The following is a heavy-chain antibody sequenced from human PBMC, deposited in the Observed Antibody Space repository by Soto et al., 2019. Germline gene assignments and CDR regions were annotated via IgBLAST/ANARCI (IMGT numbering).Heavy chain of an antibody. D-gene: IGHD2-2*03. CDR2: IYSSENT. V-gene: IGHV4-39*01. CDR3: ASLNGYCISTNCHGYYGMDV. Sequence: QLQVQESGPGLVKPSETLSLTCSVSGGFVSSSSYSWGWIRQSPGKGLEWIGTIYSSENTYYNPSLLSRVTIPADTSKNEFSLRLSSVTAADTAVYYCASLNGYCISTNCHGYYGMDVWGQGTTVTVSS. J-gene: IGHJ6*02. CDR1: GGFVSSSSYS.